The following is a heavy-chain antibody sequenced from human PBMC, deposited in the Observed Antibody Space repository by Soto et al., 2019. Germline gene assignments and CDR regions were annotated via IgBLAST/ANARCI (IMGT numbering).Heavy chain of an antibody. CDR2: INPSTGNT. CDR3: ARLRSTADY. V-gene: IGHV1-46*01. D-gene: IGHD2-2*01. Sequence: QVQLVQSGAEVKEPGASVKVSCKPSGYTFTNQYMHWVRQAPGQGLEWMGIINPSTGNTDYAQNFQGRLTMTLDTSTSTIYMELRSLTSEDTAVYYCARLRSTADYWGQGTLVTVSS. CDR1: GYTFTNQY. J-gene: IGHJ4*02.